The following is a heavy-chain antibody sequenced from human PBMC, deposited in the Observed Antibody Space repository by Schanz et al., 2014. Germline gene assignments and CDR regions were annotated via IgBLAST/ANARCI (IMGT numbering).Heavy chain of an antibody. V-gene: IGHV3-23*04. CDR3: AKGMGYCSRGTCYDYYYYGLDV. Sequence: EVQLVESGGGLVKPGGSLRLSCAASGFTFSSYSMNWVRQAPGKGLEWVSAISGSGGSTYYADSVKGRFTISRDNSESTLYLQMNSLSADGTAVVYCAKGMGYCSRGTCYDYYYYGLDVWGQGTTVTVSS. CDR2: ISGSGGST. J-gene: IGHJ6*02. D-gene: IGHD2-15*01. CDR1: GFTFSSYS.